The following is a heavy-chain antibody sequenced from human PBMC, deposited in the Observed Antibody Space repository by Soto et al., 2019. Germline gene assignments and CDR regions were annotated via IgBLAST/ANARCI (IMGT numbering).Heavy chain of an antibody. J-gene: IGHJ5*02. CDR1: GYNFTSYW. Sequence: PGESLKISCKGSGYNFTSYWIGWVRQMPGKGLEWMGIIYPGDSDTRYSPSFQGQVTISADKSISTAYLQWSSLKASDTAMYYCARHHSESWVWFDPWGQGTLVTVSS. CDR2: IYPGDSDT. D-gene: IGHD4-4*01. CDR3: ARHHSESWVWFDP. V-gene: IGHV5-51*01.